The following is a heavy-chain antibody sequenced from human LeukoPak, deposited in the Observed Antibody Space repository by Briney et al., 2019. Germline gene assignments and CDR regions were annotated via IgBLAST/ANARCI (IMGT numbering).Heavy chain of an antibody. CDR2: ISPDGGVS. CDR1: GFDFSHHY. J-gene: IGHJ4*02. CDR3: AKEEFWRFDF. D-gene: IGHD1-1*01. Sequence: PRGSLRLSCAASGFDFSHHYMTWVRQAPGKGPEWVAKISPDGGVSQYVDSVKGRFTISRDNSKNSLSLHMSSLRVEDTALYFCAKEEFWRFDFWGQGTLVTVS. V-gene: IGHV3-7*03.